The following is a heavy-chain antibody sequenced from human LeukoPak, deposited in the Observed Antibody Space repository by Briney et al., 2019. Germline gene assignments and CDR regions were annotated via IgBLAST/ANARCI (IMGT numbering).Heavy chain of an antibody. D-gene: IGHD1-1*01. V-gene: IGHV6-1*01. CDR1: GNSVSSNSAA. J-gene: IGHJ6*02. Sequence: SQTLSLTCDISGNSVSSNSAAWNWIRQSPSRGLEWLGKTYFRSKWYNDYAVSVKSRITISPDTSKNRFSLQLNSVTPEDTAIYYCARGGTFYYGMDVWGQGTTVTVSS. CDR2: TYFRSKWYN. CDR3: ARGGTFYYGMDV.